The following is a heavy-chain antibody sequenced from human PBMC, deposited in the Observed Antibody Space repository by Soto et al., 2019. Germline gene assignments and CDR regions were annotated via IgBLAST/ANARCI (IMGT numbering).Heavy chain of an antibody. J-gene: IGHJ4*02. V-gene: IGHV3-33*01. CDR3: ARDSRSAFGDY. Sequence: QVQLVESGGGVVQPGRSLRLSCAASGFTFSSYGMHWVRQAPGKGLEWVAVIWYDGSNKYYADSVKGRFTISRDNSKNTLYLKMNSLRAEDTAVYYCARDSRSAFGDYWGQGTLVTVSS. CDR2: IWYDGSNK. D-gene: IGHD2-15*01. CDR1: GFTFSSYG.